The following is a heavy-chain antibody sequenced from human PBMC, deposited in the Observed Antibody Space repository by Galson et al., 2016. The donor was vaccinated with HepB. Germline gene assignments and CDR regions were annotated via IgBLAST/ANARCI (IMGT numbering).Heavy chain of an antibody. D-gene: IGHD6-13*01. CDR3: ARDYGSPRGWAFDI. V-gene: IGHV4-59*01. J-gene: IGHJ3*02. Sequence: LSLTCTVSGDSIDTYYWSWIRQPPGKGLEWLGYIYYTGITSYNPSLKSRVTISVDTSKDHFSLKLSSVTAADTAVYYCARDYGSPRGWAFDIRGQGTMVTVSS. CDR2: IYYTGIT. CDR1: GDSIDTYY.